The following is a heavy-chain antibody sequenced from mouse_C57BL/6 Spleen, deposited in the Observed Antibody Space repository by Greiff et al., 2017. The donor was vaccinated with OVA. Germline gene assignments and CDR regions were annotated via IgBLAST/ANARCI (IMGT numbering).Heavy chain of an antibody. Sequence: EVKLVESGPGLVKPSQSLSLTCSVTGYSITSGYYWNWIRQFPGNKLEWMGYISYDGSNNYNPSLKNRISITRDPSTNPFFLKLNSVTTEDTATDFCARIYDGYLYAMDYWGQGTSVTVSS. V-gene: IGHV3-6*01. CDR1: GYSITSGYY. J-gene: IGHJ4*01. CDR3: ARIYDGYLYAMDY. D-gene: IGHD2-3*01. CDR2: ISYDGSN.